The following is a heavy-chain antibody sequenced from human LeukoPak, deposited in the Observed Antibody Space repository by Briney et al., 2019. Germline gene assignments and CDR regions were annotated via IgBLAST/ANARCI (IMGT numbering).Heavy chain of an antibody. Sequence: TLSLTCIVSGASFNTGDYYWNWIHQHPGKGLEWIGYIYNSGSTYYNPSLKSRVTISVDTSKNHFSLRLTSVTAADSAVYYCARGAPPDSWGQGTLVTVSS. J-gene: IGHJ4*02. CDR3: ARGAPPDS. CDR2: IYNSGST. V-gene: IGHV4-31*03. CDR1: GASFNTGDYY.